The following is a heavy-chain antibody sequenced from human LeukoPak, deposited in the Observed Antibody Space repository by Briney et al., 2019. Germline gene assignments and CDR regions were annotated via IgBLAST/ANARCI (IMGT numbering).Heavy chain of an antibody. CDR3: ARKWFGELLYAFDI. D-gene: IGHD3-10*01. J-gene: IGHJ3*02. Sequence: GGSLRLSCAASGFTFSSYWMHWVRQAPGKGLVWVSRINSDGSSTTYADSVKGRFTISRDNAKNTLYLQMNSLRAEDTALYYCARKWFGELLYAFDIWGQGTMVTVSS. CDR2: INSDGSST. CDR1: GFTFSSYW. V-gene: IGHV3-74*01.